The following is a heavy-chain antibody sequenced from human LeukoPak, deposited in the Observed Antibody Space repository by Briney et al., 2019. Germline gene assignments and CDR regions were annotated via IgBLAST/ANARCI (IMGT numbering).Heavy chain of an antibody. D-gene: IGHD7-27*01. V-gene: IGHV1-2*02. CDR2: INPNSGGT. J-gene: IGHJ4*02. Sequence: ASVKVSCKASGYTFTGCYMHWVRQAPGQGLEWMGWINPNSGGTNYAQKFQGRVTMTRDTSISTAYMELSRLRSDDTAVYYCARGLTGDPTTGFDYWGQGTLVTVSP. CDR1: GYTFTGCY. CDR3: ARGLTGDPTTGFDY.